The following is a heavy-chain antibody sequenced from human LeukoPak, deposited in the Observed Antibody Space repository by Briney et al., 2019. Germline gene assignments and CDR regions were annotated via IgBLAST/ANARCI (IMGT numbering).Heavy chain of an antibody. D-gene: IGHD4-17*01. J-gene: IGHJ5*02. Sequence: PSETLSLTCTVSGGSISSYYWSWIRQPAGKGLEWIGSIQHSGTTYYNPSLKSRVIMSEDTSKNQFSLKLISLTAADTAVYYCVREAYGDDGGWFDPWGQGTLVTVSS. V-gene: IGHV4-4*07. CDR3: VREAYGDDGGWFDP. CDR1: GGSISSYY. CDR2: IQHSGTT.